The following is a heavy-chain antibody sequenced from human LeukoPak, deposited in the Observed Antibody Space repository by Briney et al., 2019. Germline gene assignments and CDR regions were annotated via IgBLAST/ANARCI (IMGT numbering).Heavy chain of an antibody. CDR3: ARGDGSGSYYNVGY. CDR1: GFTFSDYY. Sequence: GGSLRLSCAASGFTFSDYYMSWIRQAPGKGLEWVSYISSSSSYTDYADSVKGRFTISRDNAKNSLYLQMNSLRAEDTAVYHCARGDGSGSYYNVGYWGQGTLVTVSS. V-gene: IGHV3-11*05. CDR2: ISSSSSYT. D-gene: IGHD3-10*01. J-gene: IGHJ4*02.